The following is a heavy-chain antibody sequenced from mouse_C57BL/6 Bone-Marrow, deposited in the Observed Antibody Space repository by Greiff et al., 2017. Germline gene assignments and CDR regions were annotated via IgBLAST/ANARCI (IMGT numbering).Heavy chain of an antibody. CDR2: INSDGGST. Sequence: DVMLVESGGGLVQPGESLKLSCESNEYEFPSHDMSWVRKTPEKRLELVAAINSDGGSTYYPDTMERRFIISRDNTKKTLYLQMSSLRSEDTALYYCARHGGYDYDGAWFAYWGQGTLVTVSA. CDR1: EYEFPSHD. CDR3: ARHGGYDYDGAWFAY. V-gene: IGHV5-2*01. D-gene: IGHD2-4*01. J-gene: IGHJ3*01.